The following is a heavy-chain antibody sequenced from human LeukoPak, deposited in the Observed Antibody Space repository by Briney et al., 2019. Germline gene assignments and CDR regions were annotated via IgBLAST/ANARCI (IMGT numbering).Heavy chain of an antibody. Sequence: VKPSETLSLTCTVSGGSISSSSYYWVWIRQPPGKGLEWIGSIYYSGSTFYKPSLKSRVTISVDTSKNQFSLNLSSVTAADTAVYYCATFSLRSYAMDVWGQGTTVTVS. V-gene: IGHV4-39*01. J-gene: IGHJ6*02. CDR3: ATFSLRSYAMDV. CDR2: IYYSGST. CDR1: GGSISSSSYY.